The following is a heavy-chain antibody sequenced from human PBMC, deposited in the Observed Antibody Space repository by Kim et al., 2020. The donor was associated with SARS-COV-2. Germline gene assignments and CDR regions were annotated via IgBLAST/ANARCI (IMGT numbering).Heavy chain of an antibody. CDR1: GFTFSSYW. D-gene: IGHD3-10*01. J-gene: IGHJ6*02. Sequence: GGSLRLSCAASGFTFSSYWMSWVRQAPGKGLEWVANIKQDGSEKYYVDSVKGRFTISRDNAKNSLYLQMNSLRAEDTAVYYCARDYDGSGSYPDYGMDVWGQGTTVTVSS. V-gene: IGHV3-7*01. CDR2: IKQDGSEK. CDR3: ARDYDGSGSYPDYGMDV.